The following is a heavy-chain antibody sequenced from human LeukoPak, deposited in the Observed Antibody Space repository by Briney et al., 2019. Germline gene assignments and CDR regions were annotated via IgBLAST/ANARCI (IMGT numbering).Heavy chain of an antibody. Sequence: GGSLRLSCAASGFTFSSSGMHWVRQAPGKGLEWVAVILYNGSNKYYADSVRGRFTISRDNSKNTLYLQMNSLRVEDTAVYYCARAGGYCSGGSCYRGYSWFDPWGQGTLVTVSS. CDR2: ILYNGSNK. V-gene: IGHV3-33*01. CDR1: GFTFSSSG. CDR3: ARAGGYCSGGSCYRGYSWFDP. J-gene: IGHJ5*02. D-gene: IGHD2-15*01.